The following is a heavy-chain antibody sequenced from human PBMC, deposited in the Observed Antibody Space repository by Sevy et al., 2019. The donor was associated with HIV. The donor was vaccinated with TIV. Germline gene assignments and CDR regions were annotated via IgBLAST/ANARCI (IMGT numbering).Heavy chain of an antibody. D-gene: IGHD3-16*01. Sequence: GGSLRLSCAASGFDFSTYWMHWVRQAPGKGLVWVSRIMGDGSRRSHADSVKGRFTISRENAKNTLYLQMNSLRAEDTALYFCARDPFGCYYFDHWGPGTLVTVSS. V-gene: IGHV3-74*01. CDR2: IMGDGSRR. J-gene: IGHJ4*02. CDR3: ARDPFGCYYFDH. CDR1: GFDFSTYW.